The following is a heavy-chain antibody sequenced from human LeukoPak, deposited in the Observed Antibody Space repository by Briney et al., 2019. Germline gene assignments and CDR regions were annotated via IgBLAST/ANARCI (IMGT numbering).Heavy chain of an antibody. V-gene: IGHV4-31*03. CDR3: ARDQGYSSSWSLYNWFDP. Sequence: SQTLSLTCTVSGGSISSGGYYWSWIRQHPGKGLEWIGCIYYSGSTYYNPSLKSRVTISVDTSKNQFSLKLSSVTAADTAVYYCARDQGYSSSWSLYNWFDPWGQGTLVTVSS. J-gene: IGHJ5*02. D-gene: IGHD6-13*01. CDR2: IYYSGST. CDR1: GGSISSGGYY.